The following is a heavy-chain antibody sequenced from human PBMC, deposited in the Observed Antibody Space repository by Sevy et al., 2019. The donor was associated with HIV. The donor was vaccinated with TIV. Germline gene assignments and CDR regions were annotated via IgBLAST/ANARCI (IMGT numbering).Heavy chain of an antibody. Sequence: SESLSLTCTVSGGSITSLYWNWIRQPPGKGLEWIANIYYNGHINYNPSLKSQVTLSLDTSKNQYSLRLSSVTAADMAMYYRAGENAWGRGYSWGQGTLVTVSS. J-gene: IGHJ4*02. V-gene: IGHV4-59*08. D-gene: IGHD1-26*01. CDR2: IYYNGHI. CDR3: AGENAWGRGYS. CDR1: GGSITSLY.